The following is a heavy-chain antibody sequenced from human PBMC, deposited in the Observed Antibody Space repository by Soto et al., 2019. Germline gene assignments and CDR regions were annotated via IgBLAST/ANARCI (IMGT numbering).Heavy chain of an antibody. V-gene: IGHV3-23*01. D-gene: IGHD4-17*01. Sequence: GGSLRLSCAASGFTFSSYAMSWVRQAPGKGLEWVSAISGSGGSTYYADSVKGRFTISRDNSKNTLYLQMNSLRAEDTAVYYCAKSKLPYGDYGAFDYWGQGTLVTVSS. CDR1: GFTFSSYA. J-gene: IGHJ4*02. CDR2: ISGSGGST. CDR3: AKSKLPYGDYGAFDY.